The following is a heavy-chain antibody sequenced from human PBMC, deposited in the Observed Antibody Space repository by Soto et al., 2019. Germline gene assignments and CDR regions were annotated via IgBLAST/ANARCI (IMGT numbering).Heavy chain of an antibody. V-gene: IGHV3-23*01. Sequence: EVQLLESGGGLVHPGGSLRLSCAASGFTFTMYAISWVRQAPGKGLEWVSAISGTGGTTYYADSVKGRFTISRDNSKNTLSLQMNSLRAEDTAVYYCAKSSGNRIAAVNDYYYMDVWGKGTTVTVSS. CDR1: GFTFTMYA. J-gene: IGHJ6*03. D-gene: IGHD6-13*01. CDR3: AKSSGNRIAAVNDYYYMDV. CDR2: ISGTGGTT.